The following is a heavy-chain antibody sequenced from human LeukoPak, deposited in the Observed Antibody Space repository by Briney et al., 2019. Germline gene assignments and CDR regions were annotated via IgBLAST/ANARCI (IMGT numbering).Heavy chain of an antibody. D-gene: IGHD4-17*01. J-gene: IGHJ4*02. CDR1: GLTFGGYA. CDR3: HRWTTVTTFDN. V-gene: IGHV3-49*04. Sequence: QAGGSLRLSCTASGLTFGGYAVTWVRQGPGKGLEWVASFTGRHYGGTTEYAASVRGRFTISIDDSKTIAYLHMNRLTIEDTATYYCHRWTTVTTFDNWGQGTLVIVSS. CDR2: FTGRHYGGTT.